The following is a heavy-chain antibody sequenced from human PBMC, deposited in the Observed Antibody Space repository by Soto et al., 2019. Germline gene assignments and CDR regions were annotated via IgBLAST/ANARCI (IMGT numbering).Heavy chain of an antibody. J-gene: IGHJ4*02. Sequence: QVQLVQSGAEVKKPGASVKVSCKASGYSFSNYDMHWVRQAPGQRPEWMGGINAGNDNSLYSQKFQGRLVISRDTSASTAYMELSSLRSEDTALYYCARDGPEYCSGGSCYRPWFDYWGQGTLVTVSS. CDR1: GYSFSNYD. CDR3: ARDGPEYCSGGSCYRPWFDY. V-gene: IGHV1-3*01. CDR2: INAGNDNS. D-gene: IGHD2-15*01.